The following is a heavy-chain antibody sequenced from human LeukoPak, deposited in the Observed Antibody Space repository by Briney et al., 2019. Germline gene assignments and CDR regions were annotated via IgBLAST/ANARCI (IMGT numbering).Heavy chain of an antibody. D-gene: IGHD3-22*01. J-gene: IGHJ4*02. CDR2: ISGSGGST. Sequence: GGSLRLSCAASGFTFSSYAMSWVRQAPGKGLEWVSAISGSGGSTYYADSVKGRFTISRDNSKNTLYLQMNSLRAEDTAVYYCAKDNDYYYDSSGHSDYWGQGTLVTVSS. CDR3: AKDNDYYYDSSGHSDY. V-gene: IGHV3-23*01. CDR1: GFTFSSYA.